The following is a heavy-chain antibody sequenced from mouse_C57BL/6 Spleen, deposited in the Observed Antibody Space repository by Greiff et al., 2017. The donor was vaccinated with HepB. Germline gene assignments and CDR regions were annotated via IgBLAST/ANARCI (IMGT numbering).Heavy chain of an antibody. J-gene: IGHJ2*01. CDR1: GYAFSSYW. CDR3: AREGLNYCDY. V-gene: IGHV1-80*01. Sequence: VQGVESGAELVKPGASVKISCKASGYAFSSYWMNWVKQRPGKGLEWIGQIYPGDGDTNYNGKFKGKATLTADKSSSTAYMQLSSLTSEDSAVYFCAREGLNYCDYWGQGTTLTVSS. D-gene: IGHD3-1*01. CDR2: IYPGDGDT.